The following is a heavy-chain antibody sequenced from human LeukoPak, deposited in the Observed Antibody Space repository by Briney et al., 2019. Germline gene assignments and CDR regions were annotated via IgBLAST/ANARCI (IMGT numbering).Heavy chain of an antibody. CDR1: GYTFTSYD. D-gene: IGHD3-3*01. CDR3: ARSSRITIFGVVILDHDASDI. J-gene: IGHJ3*02. Sequence: ASVKVSCKASGYTFTSYDINWVRQATGQGLEWMGWMNPNSGNTGYAQKFQGRVTMTRNTSISTAYMELSSLRSEDTAVYYCARSSRITIFGVVILDHDASDIWGQGTMVTVSS. V-gene: IGHV1-8*01. CDR2: MNPNSGNT.